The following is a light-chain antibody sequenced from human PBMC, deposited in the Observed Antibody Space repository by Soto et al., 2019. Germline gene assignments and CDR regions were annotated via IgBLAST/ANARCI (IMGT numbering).Light chain of an antibody. Sequence: IVLTQSPGTLSLSPGERATLSCRASQSVSNNYLAWYQQKPGQAPRILMYDASTRATGISARFSGSGSGTEFTLTISSLQSEDFAVYYCQQYHNWPITFGQGTRLEIK. J-gene: IGKJ5*01. V-gene: IGKV3-15*01. CDR2: DAS. CDR3: QQYHNWPIT. CDR1: QSVSNN.